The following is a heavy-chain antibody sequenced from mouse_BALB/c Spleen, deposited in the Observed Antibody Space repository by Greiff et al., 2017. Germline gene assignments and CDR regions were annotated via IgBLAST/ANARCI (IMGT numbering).Heavy chain of an antibody. CDR2: IWAGGST. D-gene: IGHD4-1*01. CDR3: ARELGNWFAY. J-gene: IGHJ3*01. V-gene: IGHV2-9*02. Sequence: VMLVESGPGLVAPSQSLSITCTVSGFSLTSYGVHWVRQPPGKGLEWLGVIWAGGSTNYNSALMSRLSISKDNSKSQVFLKMNSLQTDDTAMYYCARELGNWFAYWGQGTLVTVSA. CDR1: GFSLTSYG.